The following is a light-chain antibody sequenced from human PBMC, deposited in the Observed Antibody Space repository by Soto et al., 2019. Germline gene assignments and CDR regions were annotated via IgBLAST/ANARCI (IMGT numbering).Light chain of an antibody. J-gene: IGLJ3*02. V-gene: IGLV2-14*01. CDR1: NSDVGNYDY. CDR3: SSYTHNNTWV. Sequence: QSALTQPASVSGSPGQSITISCTGTNSDVGNYDYVSWYQQHPGKAPKLMIYKVTDRPSGVSNRFSGSKSGSTASLTISGLQAEDDADYYCSSYTHNNTWVFGGGTKLTVL. CDR2: KVT.